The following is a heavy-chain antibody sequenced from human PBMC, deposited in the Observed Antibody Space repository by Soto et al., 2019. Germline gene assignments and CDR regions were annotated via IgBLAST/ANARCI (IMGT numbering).Heavy chain of an antibody. CDR3: AKDRYYYGSGSYYQSFYYYYGMDV. D-gene: IGHD3-10*01. CDR1: GFTFSSYG. V-gene: IGHV3-30*18. CDR2: ISYDGSNK. J-gene: IGHJ6*02. Sequence: PGGSLRLSCAASGFTFSSYGMHWVRQAPGKGLEWVAVISYDGSNKYYADSVKGRFTISRDNSKNTLYLQMNSLRAEDTAVYYCAKDRYYYGSGSYYQSFYYYYGMDVWGQGTTVTVSS.